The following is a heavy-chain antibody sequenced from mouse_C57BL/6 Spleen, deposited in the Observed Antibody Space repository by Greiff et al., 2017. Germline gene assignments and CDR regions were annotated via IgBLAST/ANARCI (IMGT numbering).Heavy chain of an antibody. V-gene: IGHV5-17*01. Sequence: EVKVEESGGGLVKPGGSLKLSCAASGFTFSDYGMHWVRQAPEKGLEWVAYISSGSSTIYYADTVKGRFTISRDNAKNTLFLQMTSLRSEDTAMYYCASEGYWGQGTTLTVSS. CDR3: ASEGY. J-gene: IGHJ2*01. CDR2: ISSGSSTI. CDR1: GFTFSDYG.